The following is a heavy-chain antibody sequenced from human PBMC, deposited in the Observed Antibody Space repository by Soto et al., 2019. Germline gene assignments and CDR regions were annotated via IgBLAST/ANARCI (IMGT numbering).Heavy chain of an antibody. CDR2: INHSGST. Sequence: SETLSLTCAVYGGSSSGYYWSWIRQPPGKGLEWIGEINHSGSTNYNPSLKSRVTISVDTSKNQFSLRLTSVTAADTAVYYCATHPPYGPLEHWGQGTLVTVSS. CDR1: GGSSSGYY. D-gene: IGHD4-17*01. V-gene: IGHV4-34*01. J-gene: IGHJ4*02. CDR3: ATHPPYGPLEH.